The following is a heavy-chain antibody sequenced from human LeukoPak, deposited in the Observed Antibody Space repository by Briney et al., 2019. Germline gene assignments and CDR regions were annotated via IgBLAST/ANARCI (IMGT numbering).Heavy chain of an antibody. CDR3: ARTAYYYDSSGYDDAFDI. J-gene: IGHJ3*02. CDR2: ISSSGSTR. V-gene: IGHV3-11*01. CDR1: GFTFSDYY. D-gene: IGHD3-22*01. Sequence: GGSLRLPCASGFTFSDYYMSWIRQAPGKGLEWVSPISSSGSTRYYADSVKGRFTISRDNAKNSLYLQMNSLRAEDTAVYYCARTAYYYDSSGYDDAFDIWGQGTMVTVSS.